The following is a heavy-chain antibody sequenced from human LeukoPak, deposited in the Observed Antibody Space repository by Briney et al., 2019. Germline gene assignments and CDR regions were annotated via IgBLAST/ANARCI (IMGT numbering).Heavy chain of an antibody. Sequence: GSSVKVSCKASGGTFSRYAISWVRQAPGQGREWMGGIIPIFGTANYAQKFQGRVTITTDESTSTAYMELSSLRSEDTAVYYCASHYDSSGYYWAWGQGTLVTVSS. CDR2: IIPIFGTA. D-gene: IGHD3-22*01. CDR3: ASHYDSSGYYWA. J-gene: IGHJ5*02. V-gene: IGHV1-69*05. CDR1: GGTFSRYA.